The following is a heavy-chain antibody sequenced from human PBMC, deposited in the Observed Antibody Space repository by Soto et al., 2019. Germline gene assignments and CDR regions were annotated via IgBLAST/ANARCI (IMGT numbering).Heavy chain of an antibody. V-gene: IGHV4-39*01. CDR1: GGSISSSSYY. CDR2: IYYSGST. Sequence: GGSISSSSYYWGWIRQPPGKGLEWIGTIYYSGSTYYNPSLKSRVTISVDTSKNQFSLKLSSVTAADTAVYYCARPGKGFYYYYYMDVWGKGTTVTVS. D-gene: IGHD1-26*01. CDR3: ARPGKGFYYYYYMDV. J-gene: IGHJ6*03.